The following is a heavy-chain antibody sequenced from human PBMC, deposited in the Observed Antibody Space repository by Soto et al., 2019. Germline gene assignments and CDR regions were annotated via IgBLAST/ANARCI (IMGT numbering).Heavy chain of an antibody. Sequence: ASVKVSCKASGYTFTGYYMHWVRQAPGQGLEWMGWINPNSGGTNYAQKFQGWVTMTRDTSISTAYMELSRLRSDDTAAYYCARGGSTYYDFWSGYPLGLHYYYYGMDVWGQGTTVTVSS. CDR3: ARGGSTYYDFWSGYPLGLHYYYYGMDV. CDR1: GYTFTGYY. CDR2: INPNSGGT. V-gene: IGHV1-2*04. J-gene: IGHJ6*02. D-gene: IGHD3-3*01.